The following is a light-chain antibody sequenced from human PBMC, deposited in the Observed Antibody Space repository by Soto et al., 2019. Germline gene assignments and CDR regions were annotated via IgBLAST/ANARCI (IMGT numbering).Light chain of an antibody. CDR2: GAS. Sequence: EIVLTQSPGTLSLSPGDRATLSCRASQSVRSTYLAWYQQKPGQAPRLLLYGASSRATGIPDRFSGSGSGTDFTLTISILEPEDFAVYYCQQDSNSPLTFGGGTKVEIK. CDR3: QQDSNSPLT. V-gene: IGKV3-20*01. CDR1: QSVRSTY. J-gene: IGKJ4*01.